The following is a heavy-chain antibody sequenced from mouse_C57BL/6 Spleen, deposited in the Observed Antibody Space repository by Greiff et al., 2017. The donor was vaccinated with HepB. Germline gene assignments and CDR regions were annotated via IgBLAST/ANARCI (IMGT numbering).Heavy chain of an antibody. J-gene: IGHJ2*01. Sequence: QVQLQQPGAELVKPGASVKLSCKASGYTFTSYWMHWVKQRPRQGLEWIGMIHPNSGSTNYNEKLKSKATLTVDKSSSTAYMQLSSLTSEDSAVYYCARGYYGSSVYFDCWGQGTTLTVSS. CDR1: GYTFTSYW. V-gene: IGHV1-64*01. CDR3: ARGYYGSSVYFDC. D-gene: IGHD1-1*01. CDR2: IHPNSGST.